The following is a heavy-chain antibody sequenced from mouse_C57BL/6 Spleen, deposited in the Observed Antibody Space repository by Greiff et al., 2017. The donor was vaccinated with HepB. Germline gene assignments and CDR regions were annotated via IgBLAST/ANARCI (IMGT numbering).Heavy chain of an antibody. J-gene: IGHJ1*03. CDR1: GFTFSSYA. Sequence: EVQLVESGGGLVKPGGSLKLSCAASGFTFSSYAMSWVRQTPEKRLEWVATISDGGSYTYYPDNVKGRFTISRDNAKNNLYLQMSHLKSEDTAMYYCARDSRYYYGSSPWYFDVWGTGTTVTVSS. D-gene: IGHD1-1*01. V-gene: IGHV5-4*01. CDR2: ISDGGSYT. CDR3: ARDSRYYYGSSPWYFDV.